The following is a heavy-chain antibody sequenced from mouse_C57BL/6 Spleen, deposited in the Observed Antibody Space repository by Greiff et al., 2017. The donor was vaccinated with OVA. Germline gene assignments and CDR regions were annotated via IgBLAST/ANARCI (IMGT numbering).Heavy chain of an antibody. CDR1: GYTFTSYW. V-gene: IGHV1-50*01. CDR2: IDPSDSYT. CDR3: ARGAYY. J-gene: IGHJ3*01. D-gene: IGHD2-10*01. Sequence: QVQLQQPGAELVKPGASVKLSCKASGYTFTSYWMQWVKQRPGQGLEWIGEIDPSDSYTNYNQKCKGKATLTVDTSSSTAYMQLSSLTSEDSAVYYCARGAYYWGQGTLVTVSA.